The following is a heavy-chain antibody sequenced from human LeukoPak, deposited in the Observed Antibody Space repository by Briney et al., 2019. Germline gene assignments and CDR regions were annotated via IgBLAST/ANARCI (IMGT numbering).Heavy chain of an antibody. V-gene: IGHV1-69*13. Sequence: SVKVSCKASGGTFSSYAISWVRQAPGQGLEWMGGIIPIFGTANYAQKFQGRVTITADESTSTAYMELSSLRSEDTAVYYCARHRYSGSYYFDYWGQGTLVTVSS. CDR3: ARHRYSGSYYFDY. CDR1: GGTFSSYA. D-gene: IGHD1-26*01. J-gene: IGHJ4*02. CDR2: IIPIFGTA.